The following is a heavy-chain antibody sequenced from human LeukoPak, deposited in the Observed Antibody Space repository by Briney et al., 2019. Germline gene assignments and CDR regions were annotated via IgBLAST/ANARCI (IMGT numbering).Heavy chain of an antibody. CDR2: INPNSGAT. V-gene: IGHV1-2*02. J-gene: IGHJ4*02. Sequence: ASVKVSCKASGYTFTGYYMHWVRQAPGQGLDWMGWINPNSGATNYAQKFQGRVTMTRDTSFSTAYMELSRLRSDDTAVYYCARGRGDTMVRGVIVFFGGYDYWGQGTLVTVSS. CDR3: ARGRGDTMVRGVIVFFGGYDY. D-gene: IGHD3-10*01. CDR1: GYTFTGYY.